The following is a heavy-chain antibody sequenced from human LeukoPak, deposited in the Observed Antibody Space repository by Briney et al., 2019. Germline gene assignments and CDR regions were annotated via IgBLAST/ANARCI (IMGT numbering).Heavy chain of an antibody. V-gene: IGHV3-30*02. Sequence: GGSLRLSCEASGFILRSYAMHWVRQAPGKGLEWVAFTQHDGDDKYYADSVKGRFTISRDNSKNTLYLQMNSLRTEDTAVYYCAKVLPGPFHYWGQGTLATVSS. J-gene: IGHJ4*02. D-gene: IGHD1-1*01. CDR3: AKVLPGPFHY. CDR2: TQHDGDDK. CDR1: GFILRSYA.